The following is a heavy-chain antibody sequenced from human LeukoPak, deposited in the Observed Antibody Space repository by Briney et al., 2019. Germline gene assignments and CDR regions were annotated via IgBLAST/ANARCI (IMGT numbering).Heavy chain of an antibody. CDR1: GFTVSSNY. Sequence: GGSLRLSCAASGFTVSSNYMSWVRQAPGKGLEWVSVIFPDGTTYYADSVKGRFTISRDNSKNTLYVQMNSLRAEDTAVYYCARARSSYGYGDAFDIWGQGTMVTVSS. J-gene: IGHJ3*02. V-gene: IGHV3-66*01. D-gene: IGHD5-18*01. CDR3: ARARSSYGYGDAFDI. CDR2: IFPDGTT.